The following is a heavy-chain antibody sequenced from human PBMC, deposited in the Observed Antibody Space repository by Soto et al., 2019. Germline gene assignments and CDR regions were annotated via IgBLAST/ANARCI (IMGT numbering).Heavy chain of an antibody. Sequence: SGPTLVNPTQTRTLTCTFSGFSLSSSGVGVGWIRQPPGKALEWLALIYWNDDKRYSPSLKSRLTITKDTSKNQVVLTMTNMDPVDTATYYCAHSLNSEYCSGTSCLNWFDPWGQGTLVTVSS. CDR1: GFSLSSSGVG. D-gene: IGHD2-2*01. CDR2: IYWNDDK. V-gene: IGHV2-5*01. J-gene: IGHJ5*02. CDR3: AHSLNSEYCSGTSCLNWFDP.